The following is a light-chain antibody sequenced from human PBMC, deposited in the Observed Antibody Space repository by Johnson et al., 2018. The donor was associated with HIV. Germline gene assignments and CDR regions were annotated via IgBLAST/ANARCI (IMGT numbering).Light chain of an antibody. CDR2: DNN. J-gene: IGLJ1*01. Sequence: QSVLTQPPSVSAAPGQKVTISCSGSSSNIGNNYVSWYQQLPGTAPKLLIYDNNKRPSGIPDRFSGSKSGTSATLGITGLQTGDEADYYCGPWASFGVFGTGTKVTVL. CDR3: GPWASFGV. CDR1: SSNIGNNY. V-gene: IGLV1-51*01.